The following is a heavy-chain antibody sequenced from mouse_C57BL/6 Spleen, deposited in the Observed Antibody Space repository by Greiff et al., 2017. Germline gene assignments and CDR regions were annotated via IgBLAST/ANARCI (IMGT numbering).Heavy chain of an antibody. CDR2: ISSGGDYI. D-gene: IGHD2-4*01. CDR1: GFTFSSYA. V-gene: IGHV5-9-1*02. Sequence: EVKLMESGEGLVKPGGSLKLSCAASGFTFSSYAMSWVRQTPEKRLEWVAYISSGGDYIYYADTVKGRFTISRDNARNTLYLQMSSLKSEDTAMYYCTRAPYDYYFDYWGQGTTLTVSS. J-gene: IGHJ2*01. CDR3: TRAPYDYYFDY.